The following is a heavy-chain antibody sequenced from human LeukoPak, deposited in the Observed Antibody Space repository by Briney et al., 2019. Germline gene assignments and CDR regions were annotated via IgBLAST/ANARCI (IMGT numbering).Heavy chain of an antibody. D-gene: IGHD3-10*01. CDR1: GYTFTSYY. J-gene: IGHJ5*02. CDR3: AGDGHGVTMVRGVIIT. V-gene: IGHV1-46*01. CDR2: INPSGGST. Sequence: GASVKVSCKASGYTFTSYYMHWVRQAPGQGLEWMGIINPSGGSTSYAQKFQGRVTMTRDTSTSTVYMELSSLRSEDTAVYYCAGDGHGVTMVRGVIITWGQGTLVTVSS.